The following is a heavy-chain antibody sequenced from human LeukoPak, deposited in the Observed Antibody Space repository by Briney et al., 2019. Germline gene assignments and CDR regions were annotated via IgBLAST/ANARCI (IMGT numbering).Heavy chain of an antibody. CDR1: GYTFTSYY. CDR2: INPNTGGT. D-gene: IGHD5-24*01. J-gene: IGHJ3*02. V-gene: IGHV1-2*06. Sequence: ASVKASCKASGYTFTSYYIHWVRQAPGQGLEWMGRINPNTGGTNYAQNFQGSVTMTRDTSITTVYMELSRLRSDDTAVYYCARVGDGLNDGFDIWGQGTMVTVSS. CDR3: ARVGDGLNDGFDI.